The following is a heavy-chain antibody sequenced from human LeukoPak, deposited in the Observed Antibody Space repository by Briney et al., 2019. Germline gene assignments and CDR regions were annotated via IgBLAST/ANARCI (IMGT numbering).Heavy chain of an antibody. CDR3: AKDASFDI. Sequence: VRQAPGKGLEWVSAISGSGGSTYYADSVKGRFTISRDNSKNTLYLQMNSLKAEDTAVYYCAKDASFDIWGQGTMVTVSS. V-gene: IGHV3-23*01. J-gene: IGHJ3*02. CDR2: ISGSGGST.